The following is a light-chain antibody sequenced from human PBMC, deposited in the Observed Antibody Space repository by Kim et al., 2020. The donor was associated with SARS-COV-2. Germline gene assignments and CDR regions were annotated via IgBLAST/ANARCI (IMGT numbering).Light chain of an antibody. V-gene: IGLV3-19*01. CDR1: SLRNYY. CDR2: GKN. J-gene: IGLJ2*01. CDR3: NSRDSTTDDLV. Sequence: ALGQTVRITCQGDSLRNYYASWYQQKPGQAPVLVIYGKNNRPSGIPDRFSGSNSGNTASLTITGAQAEDEADYYCNSRDSTTDDLVFGGGTKLTVL.